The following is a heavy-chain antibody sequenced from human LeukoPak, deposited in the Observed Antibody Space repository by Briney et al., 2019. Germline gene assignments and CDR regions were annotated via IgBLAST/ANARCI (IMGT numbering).Heavy chain of an antibody. J-gene: IGHJ4*02. D-gene: IGHD6-19*01. CDR2: ISSSGST. Sequence: SETLSLTCTVSGDSISSGDYYWSWIRQPAGKGLGWIGRISSSGSTNYNPSRKSRVTISVDTSKNQFSLKLSSVTAADTAVYYCARVSVAGTYRDYYYFDYWGQGTLVTVSS. CDR3: ARVSVAGTYRDYYYFDY. CDR1: GDSISSGDYY. V-gene: IGHV4-61*02.